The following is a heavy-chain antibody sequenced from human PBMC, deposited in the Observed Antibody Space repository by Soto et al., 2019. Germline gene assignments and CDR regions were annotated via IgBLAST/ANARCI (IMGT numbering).Heavy chain of an antibody. V-gene: IGHV3-30*18. D-gene: IGHD2-21*02. J-gene: IGHJ2*01. Sequence: QAQLVESGGGVVQPGRSLRLSCAASGFTFSSYGMHWVRQAPGKGLEWVAVISYDGSNKYYADSVKGLFTISRDNSKNTLYMQMNSLRGEDTAVYYCAKDSTVVVTAIGSWYFDLWGRGTLVTVSS. CDR2: ISYDGSNK. CDR3: AKDSTVVVTAIGSWYFDL. CDR1: GFTFSSYG.